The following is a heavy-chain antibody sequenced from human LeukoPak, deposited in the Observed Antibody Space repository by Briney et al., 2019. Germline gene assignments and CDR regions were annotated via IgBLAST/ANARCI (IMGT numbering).Heavy chain of an antibody. V-gene: IGHV3-23*01. CDR2: ISGSGGST. CDR3: ASTNYGGNPGWFDP. J-gene: IGHJ5*02. Sequence: PGGSLRLSCAASGFTVGSNYMSWVRPAPGKGLEWVSAISGSGGSTYYADSVKGRFTISRDNSKNTLYLQMNSLRAEDTAVYYCASTNYGGNPGWFDPWGQGTLVTVSS. CDR1: GFTVGSNY. D-gene: IGHD4-23*01.